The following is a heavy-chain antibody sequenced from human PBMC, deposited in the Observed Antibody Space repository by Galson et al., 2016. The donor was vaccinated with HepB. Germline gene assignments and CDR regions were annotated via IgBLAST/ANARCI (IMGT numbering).Heavy chain of an antibody. CDR1: GFTVYNNY. J-gene: IGHJ4*02. V-gene: IGHV3-53*01. D-gene: IGHD3-22*01. CDR3: VRDRATYDSSGYWFDY. CDR2: IYSGGST. Sequence: SLRLSCAASGFTVYNNYMWWVRQAPGKGLDWVSLIYSGGSTSYADSVKGRFTISRDSSKNTLFLQMNSLRVEDTAVYYCVRDRATYDSSGYWFDYWGQGALVTVSS.